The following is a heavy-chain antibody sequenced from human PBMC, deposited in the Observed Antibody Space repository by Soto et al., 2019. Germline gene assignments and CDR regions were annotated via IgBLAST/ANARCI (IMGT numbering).Heavy chain of an antibody. V-gene: IGHV1-69*01. Sequence: QVQLVQSGAEVKKPGSSVKVSCKSSGGTFSSYAISWVRQAPGQGLEWMGGIIPIFGTANYAQKFQVRVTITADESTSTAYMELSRLRSEDTAVEDCGLSVLVPAAMKFRFDPRGQGTLVTASS. CDR3: GLSVLVPAAMKFRFDP. CDR2: IIPIFGTA. D-gene: IGHD2-2*01. CDR1: GGTFSSYA. J-gene: IGHJ5*02.